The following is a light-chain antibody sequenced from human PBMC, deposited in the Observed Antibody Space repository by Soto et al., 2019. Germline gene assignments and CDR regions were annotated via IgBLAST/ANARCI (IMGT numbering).Light chain of an antibody. J-gene: IGKJ4*01. V-gene: IGKV4-1*01. CDR1: QGVLNTSNNKNY. CDR3: QQYFSAPLT. Sequence: DIVMTQSPDSLAVSLGERATINCKSSQGVLNTSNNKNYLAWYQQKPGQPPKLLIYWASTRESGVPDRFSGGGSGTDFTLTISSLQAEDVAVYYCQQYFSAPLTFGGGTKVDIK. CDR2: WAS.